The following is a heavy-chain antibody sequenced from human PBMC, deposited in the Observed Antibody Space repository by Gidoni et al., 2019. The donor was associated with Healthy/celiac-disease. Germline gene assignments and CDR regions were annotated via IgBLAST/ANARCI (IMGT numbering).Heavy chain of an antibody. V-gene: IGHV3-23*01. CDR3: ANDMGSLASGWFDP. CDR1: GFPFSSYA. Sequence: EVQLLESGGGWVQPGGSLRLSCAASGFPFSSYAMSWVRQAPGKGLEWFSAISGSGGSTYYADSVKGRFTISRDNSKNTLYLQMNSLRAEDTAVYYCANDMGSLASGWFDPWGQGTLVTVSS. D-gene: IGHD5-12*01. CDR2: ISGSGGST. J-gene: IGHJ5*02.